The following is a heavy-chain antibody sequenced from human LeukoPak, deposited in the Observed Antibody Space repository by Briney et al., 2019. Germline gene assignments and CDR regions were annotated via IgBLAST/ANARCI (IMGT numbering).Heavy chain of an antibody. CDR2: ISVTGGST. CDR3: AKHSRGSFRGASAFDY. Sequence: GGSLRLSCAASGFTFSTYAMSWVRQAPGKGLEWVSAISVTGGSTYSADSVKGRFTISRDNSKNTLYLQMNSLRAEDTAAYYCAKHSRGSFRGASAFDYWGQGTVVTVSS. CDR1: GFTFSTYA. V-gene: IGHV3-23*01. D-gene: IGHD1-26*01. J-gene: IGHJ4*02.